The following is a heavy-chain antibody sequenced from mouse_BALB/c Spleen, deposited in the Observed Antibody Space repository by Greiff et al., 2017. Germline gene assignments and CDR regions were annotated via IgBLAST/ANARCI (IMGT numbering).Heavy chain of an antibody. Sequence: DVMLVESGGGLVKLGGSLKLSCAASGFTFSSYYMSWVRQTPEKRLELVAAINSNGGSTYYPDTVKGRFTISRDNAKNTLYLQMSSLKSEDTALYYCAREGGNYYFDYWGQGTTLTVSS. D-gene: IGHD2-1*01. CDR3: AREGGNYYFDY. CDR2: INSNGGST. J-gene: IGHJ2*01. V-gene: IGHV5-6-2*01. CDR1: GFTFSSYY.